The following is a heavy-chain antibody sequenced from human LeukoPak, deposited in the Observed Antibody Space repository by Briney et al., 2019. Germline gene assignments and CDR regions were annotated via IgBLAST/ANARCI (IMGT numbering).Heavy chain of an antibody. Sequence: GASVKVSCKVSGYTLTELSMHRVRQAPGKGLEWMGGFDPEDGETIYAQKFQGRVTMTEDTSTDTAYMELSSLRSEDTAVYYCATGGDYYDSSAYSYWGQGTLVTVSS. CDR2: FDPEDGET. V-gene: IGHV1-24*01. J-gene: IGHJ4*02. CDR3: ATGGDYYDSSAYSY. CDR1: GYTLTELS. D-gene: IGHD3-22*01.